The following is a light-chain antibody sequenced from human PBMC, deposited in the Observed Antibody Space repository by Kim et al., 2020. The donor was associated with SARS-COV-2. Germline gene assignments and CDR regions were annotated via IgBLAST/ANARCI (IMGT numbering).Light chain of an antibody. CDR3: QQYGSSPRA. V-gene: IGKV3-20*01. Sequence: EIVLTQSPGTLFLSPGERATLSCRASQSVSSSYLAWYQQKPGQAPRLLINGASSRATGIPDRFSGSGSGTDFSLTINRLEPEDFAVYYCQQYGSSPRAFGQGTKVDIK. CDR1: QSVSSSY. CDR2: GAS. J-gene: IGKJ1*01.